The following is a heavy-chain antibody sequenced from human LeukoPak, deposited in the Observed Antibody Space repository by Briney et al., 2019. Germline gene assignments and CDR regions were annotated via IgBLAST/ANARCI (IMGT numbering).Heavy chain of an antibody. Sequence: GGSPRLSCAASGFTFDDYAMHWVRQAPGKGLEWVSGISWNSGSIGYADSVKGRFTISRDNAKNSLYLQMNSLRAEDTALYYCAKGPRAAASYYFDYWGQGTLVTVSS. J-gene: IGHJ4*02. CDR3: AKGPRAAASYYFDY. CDR1: GFTFDDYA. V-gene: IGHV3-9*01. D-gene: IGHD6-13*01. CDR2: ISWNSGSI.